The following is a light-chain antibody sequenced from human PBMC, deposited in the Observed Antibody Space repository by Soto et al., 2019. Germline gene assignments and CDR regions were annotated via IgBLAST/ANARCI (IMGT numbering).Light chain of an antibody. CDR2: EVR. J-gene: IGLJ3*02. Sequence: QSVLTQPAAVSEPPGQSITISCTGTSSDVGRYNYVSWYQQHSGKAPKLVIYEVRNRPSGISNRFSASKSGNTASLTISGLQAEDEADYYCTSYTSNTTWVFGGGTKLTVL. CDR3: TSYTSNTTWV. CDR1: SSDVGRYNY. V-gene: IGLV2-14*01.